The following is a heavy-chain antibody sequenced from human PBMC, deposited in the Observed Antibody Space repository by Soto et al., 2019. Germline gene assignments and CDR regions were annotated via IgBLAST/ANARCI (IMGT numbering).Heavy chain of an antibody. D-gene: IGHD5-18*01. CDR3: ATSVNSAMAFDY. V-gene: IGHV1-46*01. J-gene: IGHJ4*02. Sequence: ASVKVSCKASGYTFTHYYIHWLRQAPGQGLEWMGIINPNGGVTTYAQKFRAGFTMTRDTSTSTVYMELSSLRSEDSAVYYCATSVNSAMAFDYWGQGTLVTVSS. CDR2: INPNGGVT. CDR1: GYTFTHYY.